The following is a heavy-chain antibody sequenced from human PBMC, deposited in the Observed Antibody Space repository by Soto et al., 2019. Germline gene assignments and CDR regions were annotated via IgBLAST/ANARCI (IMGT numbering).Heavy chain of an antibody. CDR3: ARYGSGYCSSTSCYERTFDY. Sequence: PGGSLRLSCAASGFTFSSYAMHWVRQAPGKGLEWVAVISYDGSKKYYADSVKGRFTISRDNSKNTLYLQMNSLRAEDTAVYYCARYGSGYCSSTSCYERTFDYWGQGTLVTVSS. V-gene: IGHV3-30-3*01. D-gene: IGHD2-2*01. CDR1: GFTFSSYA. CDR2: ISYDGSKK. J-gene: IGHJ4*02.